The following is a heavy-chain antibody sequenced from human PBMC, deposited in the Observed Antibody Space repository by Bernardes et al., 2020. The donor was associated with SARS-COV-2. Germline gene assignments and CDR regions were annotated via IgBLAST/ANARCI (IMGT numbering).Heavy chain of an antibody. CDR3: AKARSLFMLYYDDAFDM. J-gene: IGHJ3*02. CDR1: GFSFNNYA. D-gene: IGHD2-8*01. V-gene: IGHV3-30*18. CDR2: ISYEGSKR. Sequence: GGSLRLSCAASGFSFNNYAMHWVRQAPGKGLEWVADISYEGSKRNFADSVKGRVTVSRDSAKNMVYLQMTSLRSEDTAVYYCAKARSLFMLYYDDAFDMWGQGTVVIVSP.